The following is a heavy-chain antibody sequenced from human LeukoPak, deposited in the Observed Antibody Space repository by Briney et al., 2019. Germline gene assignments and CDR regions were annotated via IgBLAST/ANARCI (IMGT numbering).Heavy chain of an antibody. CDR2: TYSGGST. CDR1: GFTVSSNY. CDR3: ARDRYSSGRFDY. D-gene: IGHD6-19*01. V-gene: IGHV3-53*01. J-gene: IGHJ4*02. Sequence: PGGSLRLSCAASGFTVSSNYMSWVRQAPGKGLEWVSVTYSGGSTYYADSVKGRFTISRDNSKNTLYLQMNSLRAEDTAVYYCARDRYSSGRFDYWGQGTLVTVSS.